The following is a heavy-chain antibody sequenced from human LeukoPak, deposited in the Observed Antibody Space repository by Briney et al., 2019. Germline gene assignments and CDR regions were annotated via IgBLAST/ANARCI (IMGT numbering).Heavy chain of an antibody. D-gene: IGHD1-7*01. CDR3: ARWYNWNYVAYFDY. CDR2: IIPIFGTA. J-gene: IGHJ4*02. CDR1: GGTFSSYA. Sequence: SVKVSCKASGGTFSSYAISWVRQAPGQGLEWMGGIIPIFGTASYAQKFQGRVTITADESTSTAYMELSSLRSEDTAVYYCARWYNWNYVAYFDYWGQGTLVTVSS. V-gene: IGHV1-69*13.